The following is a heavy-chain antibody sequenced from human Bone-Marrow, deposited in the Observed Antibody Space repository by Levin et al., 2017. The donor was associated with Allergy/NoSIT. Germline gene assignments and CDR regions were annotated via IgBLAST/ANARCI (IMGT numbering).Heavy chain of an antibody. CDR1: GFSFRSYG. J-gene: IGHJ4*02. V-gene: IGHV3-33*01. CDR2: VWNDGRKT. CDR3: AREGEDGSGTLFDK. Sequence: GESLKISCSASGFSFRSYGMHWVRQAPGKGLEWVAVVWNDGRKTYYGDSVKGRFTISRDNSNNPFSLHLDFLRGEDTAVYYCAREGEDGSGTLFDKWGQGTLVTVSS. D-gene: IGHD3-10*01.